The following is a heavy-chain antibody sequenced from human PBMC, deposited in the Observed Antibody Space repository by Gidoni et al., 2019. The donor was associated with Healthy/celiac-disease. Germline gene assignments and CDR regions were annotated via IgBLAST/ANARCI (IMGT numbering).Heavy chain of an antibody. Sequence: QVQLQQWGAGLLKPSETLSLPCAVYGGSFSGYYWSWNRQPPGQGLEWIGEINHSGSTNYNPSLKSRVTISVDTSKNQFSLKLSSVTAADTAVYYCARSLGIPLDLWGRGTLVTVSS. J-gene: IGHJ2*01. D-gene: IGHD7-27*01. CDR3: ARSLGIPLDL. CDR1: GGSFSGYY. CDR2: INHSGST. V-gene: IGHV4-34*01.